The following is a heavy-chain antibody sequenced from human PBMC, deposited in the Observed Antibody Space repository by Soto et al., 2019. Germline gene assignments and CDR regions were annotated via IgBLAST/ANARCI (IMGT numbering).Heavy chain of an antibody. CDR1: GFTFSNYG. V-gene: IGHV3-30*03. D-gene: IGHD3-10*01. Sequence: QVQLVESGGGVVQPGGSLRLSCAASGFTFSNYGMHWVSQAPGKGLEWVAVISYDGSNKYYADSVKGRFTISRDNSKNALYLQMNSLTTEHTAVYYCARDCVWFGAHPIDYWGQGTLVTVSS. CDR3: ARDCVWFGAHPIDY. CDR2: ISYDGSNK. J-gene: IGHJ4*02.